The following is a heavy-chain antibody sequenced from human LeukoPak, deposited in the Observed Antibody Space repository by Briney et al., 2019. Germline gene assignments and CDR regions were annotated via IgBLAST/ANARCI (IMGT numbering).Heavy chain of an antibody. D-gene: IGHD2-15*01. CDR1: GGSISRSNW. V-gene: IGHV4-4*02. CDR3: ARRLLGYCSGGSCYSGYFQH. Sequence: SGTLSLTCAVSGGSISRSNWWSWVRQPPGKGLEWIGETYYSGTTNYNPSLKSRVTISVDKSRNQFSLKLSSVTAADTAVYYCARRLLGYCSGGSCYSGYFQHWGQGTLVTVSS. J-gene: IGHJ1*01. CDR2: TYYSGTT.